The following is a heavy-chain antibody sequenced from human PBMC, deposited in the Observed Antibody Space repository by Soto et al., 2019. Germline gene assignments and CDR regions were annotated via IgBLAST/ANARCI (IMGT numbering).Heavy chain of an antibody. CDR3: ARVLDYYDSSGYYDY. CDR2: ISAYNGNT. D-gene: IGHD3-22*01. V-gene: IGHV1-18*01. J-gene: IGHJ4*02. Sequence: ASVKVSCKASGYTFTSYGISWVRQAPGQGREWMGWISAYNGNTNYAQELQGRVTMTTDTSTSTAYMELRSLRSDDTAVYYCARVLDYYDSSGYYDYWGQGTLVTVSS. CDR1: GYTFTSYG.